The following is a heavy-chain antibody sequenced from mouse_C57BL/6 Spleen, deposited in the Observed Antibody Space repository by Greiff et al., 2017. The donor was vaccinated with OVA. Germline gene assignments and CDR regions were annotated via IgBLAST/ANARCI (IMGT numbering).Heavy chain of an antibody. Sequence: QVQLQQPGAELVKPGASVKLSCKASGYAFSSSWMNWVKQRPGKGLEWIGRIYPGDGDTNYNGKFKGKATLTADKSSSTAYMQLSSLTSEDSAVYFCARGYYDYNFDYWGQGTTLTVSS. D-gene: IGHD2-4*01. CDR2: IYPGDGDT. V-gene: IGHV1-82*01. J-gene: IGHJ2*01. CDR3: ARGYYDYNFDY. CDR1: GYAFSSSW.